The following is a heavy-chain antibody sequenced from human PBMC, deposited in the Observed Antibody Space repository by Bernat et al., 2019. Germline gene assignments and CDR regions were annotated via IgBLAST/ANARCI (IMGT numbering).Heavy chain of an antibody. J-gene: IGHJ6*02. CDR2: INTNTGNP. Sequence: QVQLVQSGSELMKPGASVKVSCKASGYTFTSYAMNWVRQAPGQGLEWMGWINTNTGNPTYAQGFTGRFVFSLDTSVSTAYLQICSLKAEDTAVYYCARVLTDSSSTGLFLYYYGMDVWGQGTTVTVSS. D-gene: IGHD6-6*01. V-gene: IGHV7-4-1*01. CDR1: GYTFTSYA. CDR3: ARVLTDSSSTGLFLYYYGMDV.